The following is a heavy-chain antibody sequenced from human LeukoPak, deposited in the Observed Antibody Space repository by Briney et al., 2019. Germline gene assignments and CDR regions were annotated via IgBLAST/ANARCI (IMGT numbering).Heavy chain of an antibody. CDR2: IYYDGSDK. CDR1: GFTFSSYV. CDR3: ARQIAYYYDSSGYYTTDY. V-gene: IGHV3-33*01. D-gene: IGHD3-22*01. J-gene: IGHJ4*02. Sequence: GGSLRLSCAASGFTFSSYVMHWVRQAPGKGLEWVAIIYYDGSDKYYADSVKGRFTISRDNSKDTLYLQMNSLRAEDTAVYYCARQIAYYYDSSGYYTTDYWGQGTLVTVSS.